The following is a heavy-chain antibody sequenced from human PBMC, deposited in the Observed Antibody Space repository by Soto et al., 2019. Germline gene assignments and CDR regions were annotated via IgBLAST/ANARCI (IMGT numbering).Heavy chain of an antibody. Sequence: SETLSLTCTVSGDSVSSGSHFWTWIRQHPGKGLEWLGYISYSGSTYYNPSLNPSLKTRLSISIDTSENHFSLHLSSVNAADTAVYYCARGRPGMGAKTFFDYWRPGTMVTVSS. D-gene: IGHD1-26*01. CDR1: GDSVSSGSHF. V-gene: IGHV4-31*03. CDR3: ARGRPGMGAKTFFDY. CDR2: ISYSGST. J-gene: IGHJ4*02.